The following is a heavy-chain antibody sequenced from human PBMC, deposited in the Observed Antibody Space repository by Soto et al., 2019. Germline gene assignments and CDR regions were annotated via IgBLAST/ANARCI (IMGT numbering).Heavy chain of an antibody. CDR3: AKEGYPPFFEY. Sequence: GGSLRLSCAASGFTFSNYAMSWVRQAPGKGPEWVSAISGSGDKTYYVASVKGRFTISRDNSKNTVSLQVNSLRADDTAVYYCAKEGYPPFFEYWGQGTLVTVSS. CDR1: GFTFSNYA. V-gene: IGHV3-23*01. CDR2: ISGSGDKT. J-gene: IGHJ4*02. D-gene: IGHD5-18*01.